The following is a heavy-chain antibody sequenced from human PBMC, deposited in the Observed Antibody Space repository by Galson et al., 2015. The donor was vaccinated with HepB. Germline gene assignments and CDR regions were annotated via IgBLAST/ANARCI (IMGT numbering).Heavy chain of an antibody. Sequence: SLRLSCATSGFIFSSYAMNWVRQVPGKGLEWVATISGRGDTTFYADSVKGRFTISRGNSENTLYLQMNSLRVEDTAVYFCARKFGYFDCWGQGALVTVSA. CDR2: ISGRGDTT. CDR1: GFIFSSYA. D-gene: IGHD3-16*01. J-gene: IGHJ4*02. CDR3: ARKFGYFDC. V-gene: IGHV3-23*01.